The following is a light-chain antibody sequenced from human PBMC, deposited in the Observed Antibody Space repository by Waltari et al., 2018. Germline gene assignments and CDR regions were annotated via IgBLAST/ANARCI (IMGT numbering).Light chain of an antibody. CDR3: QQYNNWPPWT. CDR2: GAS. CDR1: QSVSSN. J-gene: IGKJ1*01. V-gene: IGKV3-15*01. Sequence: VLLTQSPATLSVSPGERATLSCRASQSVSSNLAWYQQKPGQAPRLLIYGASTRATGIPGRFSGSGSGTEFTLTISSLQSEDFAVYDCQQYNNWPPWTFGQGTKVEIK.